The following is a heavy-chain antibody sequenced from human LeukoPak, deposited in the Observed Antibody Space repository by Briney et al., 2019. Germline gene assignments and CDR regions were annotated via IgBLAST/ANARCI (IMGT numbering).Heavy chain of an antibody. CDR3: AADTPVPLAQIDY. CDR1: GFTFSTYV. J-gene: IGHJ4*02. D-gene: IGHD2/OR15-2a*01. V-gene: IGHV3-23*01. Sequence: PGGSLRLSCAASGFTFSTYVMSWVRQAPGKGLEWVSGISGGGDNTYYADSVKGRFTISRDNSKNTLYLQMNSLRAEDTAVYYCAADTPVPLAQIDYWGQGALVTVSS. CDR2: ISGGGDNT.